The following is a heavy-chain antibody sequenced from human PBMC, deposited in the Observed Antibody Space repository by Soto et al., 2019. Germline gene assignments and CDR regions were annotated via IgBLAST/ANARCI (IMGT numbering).Heavy chain of an antibody. J-gene: IGHJ4*02. Sequence: QVHLVQSGAEVGKPGASVKVSCKASGYTFTTYGVSWVRQAPGQGLEWMGWISTYNGNTQFAQKFPGRVTMTTDTSASTAYMELRSLTSDVTAVYYCARDWSAEVLPDYWGQGTLVTVSS. V-gene: IGHV1-18*01. D-gene: IGHD3-10*01. CDR3: ARDWSAEVLPDY. CDR1: GYTFTTYG. CDR2: ISTYNGNT.